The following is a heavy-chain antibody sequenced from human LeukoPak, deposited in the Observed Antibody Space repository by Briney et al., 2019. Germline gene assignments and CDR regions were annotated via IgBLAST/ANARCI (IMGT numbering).Heavy chain of an antibody. CDR1: GYTFTGYY. D-gene: IGHD1-1*01. Sequence: ASVKVSCKASGYTFTGYYMHWVRQAPGQGLEWMGWINPNSGGTNYAQTFQGRVTMTRDTSISTDYMELSRLRSDDTAAYYCARGGGTYYFDYWGEGSLVTVSS. J-gene: IGHJ4*02. CDR3: ARGGGTYYFDY. V-gene: IGHV1-2*02. CDR2: INPNSGGT.